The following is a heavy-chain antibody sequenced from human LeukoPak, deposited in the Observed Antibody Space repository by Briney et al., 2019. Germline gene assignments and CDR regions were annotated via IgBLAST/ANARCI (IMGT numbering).Heavy chain of an antibody. CDR3: ARENYYGSGSYYYYYYGMDV. D-gene: IGHD3-10*01. J-gene: IGHJ6*02. V-gene: IGHV4-59*12. CDR2: IHYSGST. CDR1: GGSISNYY. Sequence: NPSETLSLTCTVSGGSISNYYWNWIRQPPGKGLEWIAYIHYSGSTNYNPSLKSRVTMSVDTSKNQFSLKLSSVTAADTAVYYCARENYYGSGSYYYYYYGMDVWGQGTTVTVSS.